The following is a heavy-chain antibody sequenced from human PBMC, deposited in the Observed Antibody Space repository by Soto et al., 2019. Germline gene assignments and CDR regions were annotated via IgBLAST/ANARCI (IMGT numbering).Heavy chain of an antibody. CDR3: ASTVAGTHSFDP. J-gene: IGHJ5*02. Sequence: QVQLVQSGAEVKKPGSSVKVSCKASGGTFSSYTISWVRQAPGQGLEWMGRIIPILGIANYAQKFQGRVTITPYKSTSTAYMELSSLRSEDTAVYYCASTVAGTHSFDPWGQGTLVTVSS. CDR1: GGTFSSYT. CDR2: IIPILGIA. V-gene: IGHV1-69*02. D-gene: IGHD6-19*01.